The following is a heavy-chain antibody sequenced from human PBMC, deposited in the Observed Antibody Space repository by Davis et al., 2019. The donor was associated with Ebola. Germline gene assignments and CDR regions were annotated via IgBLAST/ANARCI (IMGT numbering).Heavy chain of an antibody. V-gene: IGHV3-43*02. CDR3: AKESYSNYGYYYYGMDV. J-gene: IGHJ6*02. D-gene: IGHD4-11*01. Sequence: GESLKISCAASGFTFDDYAMHWVRQAPGKGLEWVSLISGDGGSTYYADSVKGRFTISRDNSKNSLYLQMNSLRTEDTALYYCAKESYSNYGYYYYGMDVWGQGTTVTVSS. CDR1: GFTFDDYA. CDR2: ISGDGGST.